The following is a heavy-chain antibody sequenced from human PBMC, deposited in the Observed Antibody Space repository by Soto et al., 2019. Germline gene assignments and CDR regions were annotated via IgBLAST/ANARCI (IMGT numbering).Heavy chain of an antibody. J-gene: IGHJ6*02. CDR1: GYTFTSYA. V-gene: IGHV1-3*01. CDR2: INAGNGNT. CDR3: ARVVPYDILTGYYKGYYGMDV. Sequence: ASVKVSCKASGYTFTSYAMHWVRQAPGQRLEWMGWINAGNGNTKYSQKFQGRVTITRDTSASTAYMGLSSLRSEDTAVYYCARVVPYDILTGYYKGYYGMDVWGQGTTVTVSS. D-gene: IGHD3-9*01.